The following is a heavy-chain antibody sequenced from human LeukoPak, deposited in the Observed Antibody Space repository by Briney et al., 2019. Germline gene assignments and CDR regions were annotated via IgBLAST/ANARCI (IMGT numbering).Heavy chain of an antibody. J-gene: IGHJ4*02. CDR3: AKDLGNCGGDCYSGDY. V-gene: IGHV3-30*18. D-gene: IGHD2-21*02. CDR2: ISYDGSNK. Sequence: GGSLRLSCAASGFTFSSYGMHWVRQAPGKGLEWVAVISYDGSNKYCADSVKGRFTISRDNSKNTLYLQMNSLRAEDTAVYYCAKDLGNCGGDCYSGDYWGQGTLVTVSS. CDR1: GFTFSSYG.